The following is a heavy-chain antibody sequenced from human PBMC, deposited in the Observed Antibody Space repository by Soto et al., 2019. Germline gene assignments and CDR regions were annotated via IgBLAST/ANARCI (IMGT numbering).Heavy chain of an antibody. CDR1: GGSISSSSYY. Sequence: SETLSLTCTVSGGSISSSSYYWGWIRQPPGKGLEWIGSIYYSGSTYYNPSLKSRVTISVDTSKNQFSLKLSSVTAADTAVYYCARSRVVAATRSRVEYFQHWGQGTLVTVSS. V-gene: IGHV4-39*01. D-gene: IGHD2-15*01. CDR2: IYYSGST. J-gene: IGHJ1*01. CDR3: ARSRVVAATRSRVEYFQH.